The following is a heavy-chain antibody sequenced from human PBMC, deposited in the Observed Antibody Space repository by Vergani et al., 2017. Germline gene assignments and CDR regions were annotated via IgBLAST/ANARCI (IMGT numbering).Heavy chain of an antibody. Sequence: QLQLQESGPGLVKPSATLSLTCSVSGASIRSSNYYWGWIRQPPGKGLEWIASIYYSGSTYYNPSLKSRVTISVDTSKNQFPLNLTSVTAADTSVYFCARGSCLGGSCYKSLFDYWGQGILVTVSS. CDR3: ARGSCLGGSCYKSLFDY. D-gene: IGHD2-15*01. J-gene: IGHJ4*02. CDR2: IYYSGST. CDR1: GASIRSSNYY. V-gene: IGHV4-39*01.